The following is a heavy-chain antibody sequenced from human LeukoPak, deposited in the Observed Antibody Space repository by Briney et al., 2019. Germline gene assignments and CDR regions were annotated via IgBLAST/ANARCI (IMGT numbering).Heavy chain of an antibody. Sequence: SETLSLTCTISGGSISTYYWSWIRQPPGKGLEWIGYIFYSGSTNYNPSLKSRVTMSVDTSKNQFSLKLSSVTAADTAVYYCARTVSGSYYSFDYWGQGTLVTVSS. CDR3: ARTVSGSYYSFDY. D-gene: IGHD1-26*01. CDR1: GGSISTYY. CDR2: IFYSGST. V-gene: IGHV4-59*12. J-gene: IGHJ4*02.